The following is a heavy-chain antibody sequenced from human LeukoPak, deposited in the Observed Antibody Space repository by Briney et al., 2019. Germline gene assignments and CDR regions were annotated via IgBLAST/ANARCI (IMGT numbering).Heavy chain of an antibody. J-gene: IGHJ6*03. Sequence: SETLSLTCTVSGGPISSSSYYWGWIRQPPGTGLEWIGSIYYSGSTYYNPSLKSRVTISVDTSKNQFSLKLSSVTAADTAVYYCARDRTYYYYMDVWGKGTTVTVSS. V-gene: IGHV4-39*07. CDR3: ARDRTYYYYMDV. CDR1: GGPISSSSYY. CDR2: IYYSGST.